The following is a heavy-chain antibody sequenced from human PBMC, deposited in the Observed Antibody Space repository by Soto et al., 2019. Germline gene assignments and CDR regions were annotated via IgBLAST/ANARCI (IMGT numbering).Heavy chain of an antibody. CDR3: AKSEGVELWLVSSFDI. D-gene: IGHD5-18*01. Sequence: PGGSLRLSCAASGFTFSSYAMSWVRQAPGKGLEWVSAISGSGGSTYYADSVKGRFTISRDNSKNTLYLQMNSLRAEDTAVYYCAKSEGVELWLVSSFDIRGQGTMVTGS. CDR2: ISGSGGST. J-gene: IGHJ3*02. V-gene: IGHV3-23*01. CDR1: GFTFSSYA.